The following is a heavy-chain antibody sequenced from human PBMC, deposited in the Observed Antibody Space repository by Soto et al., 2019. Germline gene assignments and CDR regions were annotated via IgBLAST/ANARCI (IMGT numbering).Heavy chain of an antibody. CDR1: GYTFTSYD. CDR2: MNPNSGNT. CDR3: AASIAVAGSETYYFDY. J-gene: IGHJ4*02. Sequence: ASVKVYCKASGYTFTSYDINWVRQATGQGLEWMGWMNPNSGNTGYAQKFQGRVTMTRNTSISTAYMELSSLRSEDTAVYYCAASIAVAGSETYYFDYWGQGTLVTVSS. D-gene: IGHD6-19*01. V-gene: IGHV1-8*01.